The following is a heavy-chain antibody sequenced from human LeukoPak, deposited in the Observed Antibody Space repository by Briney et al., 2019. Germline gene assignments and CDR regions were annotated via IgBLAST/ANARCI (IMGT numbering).Heavy chain of an antibody. CDR2: ISSSSSYI. J-gene: IGHJ5*02. CDR3: AREIAVAGTPNWFDP. Sequence: GGSLRLSCAASGFTFSSYSMNWVRQAPGRGLEWVSSISSSSSYIYYADSVKGRFTISRDNSKNSLYLQMNSLRAEDTAVYYCAREIAVAGTPNWFDPWGQGTLVTVSS. V-gene: IGHV3-21*01. CDR1: GFTFSSYS. D-gene: IGHD6-19*01.